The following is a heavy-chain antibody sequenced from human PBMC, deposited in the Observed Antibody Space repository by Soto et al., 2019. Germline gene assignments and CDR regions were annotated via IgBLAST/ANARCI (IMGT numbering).Heavy chain of an antibody. V-gene: IGHV4-34*01. CDR2: INHSGST. Sequence: QVQLQQWGAGLLKPSETLSLTCAVYGGSFSGYYWSWIRQPPGKGLEWIGEINHSGSTNYNPSLKSRVTRSVDTSKNQFSMKLRSVTAADTAVYYCARGSWSGYYKSQYPPFDPWGQGTLVTVSS. CDR1: GGSFSGYY. J-gene: IGHJ5*02. D-gene: IGHD3-3*01. CDR3: ARGSWSGYYKSQYPPFDP.